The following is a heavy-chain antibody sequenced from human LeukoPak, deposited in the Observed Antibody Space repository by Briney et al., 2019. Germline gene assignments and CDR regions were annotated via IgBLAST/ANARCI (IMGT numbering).Heavy chain of an antibody. CDR1: GFTFSNYW. V-gene: IGHV3-74*01. CDR2: INGDGSSP. Sequence: GGSLRLSCTASGFTFSNYWMQWVRQVPGKGLVWVSRINGDGSSPSYADSAKGRFTISRDNSKNTLYLQMNNLSAEDTAVYYCARETSGSFPYWGQGTLVTVSS. J-gene: IGHJ4*02. CDR3: ARETSGSFPY. D-gene: IGHD2-15*01.